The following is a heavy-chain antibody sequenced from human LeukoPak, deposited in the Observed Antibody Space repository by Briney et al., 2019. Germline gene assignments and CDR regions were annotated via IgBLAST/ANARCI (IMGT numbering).Heavy chain of an antibody. CDR3: ARRGSLGYCSGGSCYNDAFDI. J-gene: IGHJ3*02. V-gene: IGHV1-69*13. Sequence: ASVKVSCKASGGTFSSYAISWVRQAPGQGLEWMGGIIPIFGTANYAQKFQGRVTITADESTSTAYMELSSLRSEDTAVYYCARRGSLGYCSGGSCYNDAFDIWGQGTMVTVSS. CDR2: IIPIFGTA. CDR1: GGTFSSYA. D-gene: IGHD2-15*01.